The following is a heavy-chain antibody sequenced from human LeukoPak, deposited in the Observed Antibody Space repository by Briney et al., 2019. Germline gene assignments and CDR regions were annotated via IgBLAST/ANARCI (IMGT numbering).Heavy chain of an antibody. CDR1: GGSFSGYY. CDR3: ARVRRAKKYFDY. Sequence: SETLSLTCAVYGGSFSGYYWSWIRQPPGKGLEWIGEINHSGSTNYNPSLKSRVTISVDTSKNQFSLKLSSVTAADTAVYYCARVRRAKKYFDYWGQGTLVTVSS. CDR2: INHSGST. D-gene: IGHD6-6*01. J-gene: IGHJ4*02. V-gene: IGHV4-34*01.